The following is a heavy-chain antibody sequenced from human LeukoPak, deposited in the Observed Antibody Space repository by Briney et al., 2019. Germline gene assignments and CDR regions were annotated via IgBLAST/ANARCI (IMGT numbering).Heavy chain of an antibody. J-gene: IGHJ4*02. Sequence: ASVKVSCKASGYTFTGYYMHWVRQAPGQGLEWMGWINPNSGGTNYAQKFQGRVSMTRDTSISTVYMELSRLRSDDTAVYYCASGIVEATTGGGDLDHWGQGTLVTVSS. V-gene: IGHV1-2*02. CDR2: INPNSGGT. CDR1: GYTFTGYY. D-gene: IGHD1-26*01. CDR3: ASGIVEATTGGGDLDH.